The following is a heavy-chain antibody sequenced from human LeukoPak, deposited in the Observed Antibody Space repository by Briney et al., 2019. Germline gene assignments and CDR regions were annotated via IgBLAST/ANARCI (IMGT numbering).Heavy chain of an antibody. V-gene: IGHV3-48*01. CDR1: GFTFSSYS. CDR2: IIGSSSTI. J-gene: IGHJ1*01. D-gene: IGHD2-2*01. CDR3: AKLYCSSTSCYEIPQYFQH. Sequence: GGSLRLSCAASGFTFSSYSMNWVRQAPGKGLEWVSHIIGSSSTIYYADSVKGRFTISRDNSKNTLYLQMNSLRAEDTAVYYCAKLYCSSTSCYEIPQYFQHWGQGTLVTVSS.